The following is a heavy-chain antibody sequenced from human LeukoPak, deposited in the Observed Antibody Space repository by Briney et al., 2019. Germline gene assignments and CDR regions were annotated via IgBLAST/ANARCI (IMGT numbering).Heavy chain of an antibody. CDR2: IIPIFGTA. CDR1: GGTFSSYA. Sequence: ASVKVSCKASGGTFSSYAISWVRQAPGQGLEWMGGIIPIFGTANYAQKFQGRVTITADESTSTAYMELSSLRSEDTAVYYCARADSSGWYGRGFDYWGQGTLVTVSS. D-gene: IGHD6-19*01. V-gene: IGHV1-69*13. CDR3: ARADSSGWYGRGFDY. J-gene: IGHJ4*02.